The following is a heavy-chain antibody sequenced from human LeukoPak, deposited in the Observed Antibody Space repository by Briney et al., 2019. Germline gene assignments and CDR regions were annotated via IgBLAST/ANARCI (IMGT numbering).Heavy chain of an antibody. CDR3: AKEDFWRVDV. Sequence: GGSLRLSCAASGFPFSNYFMTWVRQAPGKGLEWVAKIKPDGSEKYYVDSVKGRFTISRDNARNSMYLEMNNLRAEDTAVYYCAKEDFWRVDVWGHGTTVTVSS. V-gene: IGHV3-7*01. CDR1: GFPFSNYF. CDR2: IKPDGSEK. D-gene: IGHD3-3*01. J-gene: IGHJ6*02.